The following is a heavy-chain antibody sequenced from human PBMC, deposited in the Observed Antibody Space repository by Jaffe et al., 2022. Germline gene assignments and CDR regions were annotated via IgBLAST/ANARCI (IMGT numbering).Heavy chain of an antibody. CDR1: GGSISSYY. CDR3: ARGVTTVVTRYYFDY. CDR2: IYYSGST. V-gene: IGHV4-59*01. D-gene: IGHD4-17*01. Sequence: QVQLQESGPGLVKPSETLSLTCTVSGGSISSYYWSWIRQPPGKGLEWIGYIYYSGSTNYNPSLKSRVTISVDTSKNQFSLKLSSVTAADTAVYYCARGVTTVVTRYYFDYWGQGTLVTVSS. J-gene: IGHJ4*02.